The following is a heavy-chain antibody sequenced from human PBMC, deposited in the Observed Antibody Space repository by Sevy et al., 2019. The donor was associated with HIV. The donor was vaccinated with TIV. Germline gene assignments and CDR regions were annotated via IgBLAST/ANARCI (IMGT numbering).Heavy chain of an antibody. CDR1: GFTFSSYA. V-gene: IGHV3-23*01. J-gene: IGHJ3*02. D-gene: IGHD1-26*01. Sequence: GGSLRLSCVASGFTFSSYAMNWIRQAPGKGLEWVSGLSGSGGSTKYADSVKGRFTISRDNSKNTLYLQMNSLRAEDTAVYYCAKDRVWELGDAFDIWGQRTMVTVSS. CDR3: AKDRVWELGDAFDI. CDR2: LSGSGGST.